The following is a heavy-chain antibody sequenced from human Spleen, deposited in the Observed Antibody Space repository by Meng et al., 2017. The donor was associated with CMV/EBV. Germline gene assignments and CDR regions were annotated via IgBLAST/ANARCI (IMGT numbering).Heavy chain of an antibody. CDR3: ARYHLLNWFDP. J-gene: IGHJ5*02. CDR2: ISGSTTYI. CDR1: GFAFIDYP. Sequence: SCAASGFAFIDYPMNWVRQAPGKGLDWVASISGSTTYISYADSVKGRFTISRDNAKNSLSLQMNSLRAEDTAVYYCARYHLLNWFDPWGQGTLVTVSS. V-gene: IGHV3-21*01. D-gene: IGHD2-2*01.